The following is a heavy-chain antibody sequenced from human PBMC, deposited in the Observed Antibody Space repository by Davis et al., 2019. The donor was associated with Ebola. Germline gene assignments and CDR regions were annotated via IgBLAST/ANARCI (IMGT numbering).Heavy chain of an antibody. Sequence: AASVTVSRKASGYTFTSYYMHWVRQAPGQGLEWMGMINPNDGRTIYAQKFQGRVTVTRDTSTTTVYMDLSSLRSEDTALYYCTTPGGQDSGYDVFDIWGQGTMVTVSS. D-gene: IGHD5-12*01. CDR1: GYTFTSYY. CDR3: TTPGGQDSGYDVFDI. CDR2: INPNDGRT. V-gene: IGHV1-46*03. J-gene: IGHJ3*02.